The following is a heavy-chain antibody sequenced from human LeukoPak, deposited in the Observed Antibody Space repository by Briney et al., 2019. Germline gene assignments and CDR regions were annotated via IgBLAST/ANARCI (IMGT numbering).Heavy chain of an antibody. CDR2: INSDGSST. CDR3: ARVASYSGSCRD. J-gene: IGHJ4*02. Sequence: QPGGSLRLSCAASGFTFSSHWMHWVRQAPGKGLVWVSRINSDGSSTNYADSVKGRFTISRDNAKNTLYLQMNSLRAEDTAVYYCARVASYSGSCRDWGQGPLVPVSS. V-gene: IGHV3-74*01. D-gene: IGHD1-26*01. CDR1: GFTFSSHW.